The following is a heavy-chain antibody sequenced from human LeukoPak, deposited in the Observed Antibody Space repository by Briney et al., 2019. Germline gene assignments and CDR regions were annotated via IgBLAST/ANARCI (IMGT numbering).Heavy chain of an antibody. V-gene: IGHV3-23*01. CDR2: NSGSGGST. CDR3: AKFGDYYDSSGYPD. Sequence: GGSLRLSCAASGFTFSSYAMSWVRQAPGKGLEWVSANSGSGGSTYYADSVKGRFTISRDNSKNTLYLQMNSLRAEDTAVYYCAKFGDYYDSSGYPDWGQGTLVTVSS. D-gene: IGHD3-22*01. J-gene: IGHJ4*02. CDR1: GFTFSSYA.